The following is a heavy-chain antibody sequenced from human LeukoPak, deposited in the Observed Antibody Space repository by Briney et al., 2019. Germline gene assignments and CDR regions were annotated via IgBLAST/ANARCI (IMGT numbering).Heavy chain of an antibody. Sequence: KPSETLSLTCAAYGWTFSGYYWSWIRQPPGKGLEWIGGINHSGSTNYNPALKSRRIILVNTSKNQFSLKLSSVTAADTAVYYCARASITMIVVVIDYWGQGTLVTVSS. CDR1: GWTFSGYY. CDR3: ARASITMIVVVIDY. D-gene: IGHD3-22*01. V-gene: IGHV4-34*01. CDR2: INHSGST. J-gene: IGHJ4*02.